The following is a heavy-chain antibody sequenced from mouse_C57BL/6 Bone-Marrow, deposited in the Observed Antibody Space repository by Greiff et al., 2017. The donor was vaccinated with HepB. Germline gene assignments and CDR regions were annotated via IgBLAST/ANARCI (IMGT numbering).Heavy chain of an antibody. Sequence: EVQLVESGGGLVKPGGSLKLSCAASGFTFSDYGMHWVRQAPENGLEWVAYISSGSSTIYYADTVKGRFTISRDNAKNTLFLQMTSLRSEDTAMYYCARNDGNYPSYYYAMDYWGQGTSVTVSS. J-gene: IGHJ4*01. CDR1: GFTFSDYG. V-gene: IGHV5-17*01. CDR2: ISSGSSTI. CDR3: ARNDGNYPSYYYAMDY. D-gene: IGHD2-3*01.